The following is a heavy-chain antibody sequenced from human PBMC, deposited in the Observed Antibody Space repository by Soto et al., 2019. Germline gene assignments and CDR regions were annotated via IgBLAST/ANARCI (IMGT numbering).Heavy chain of an antibody. CDR1: GGTFSSYA. Sequence: QVQLVQSGAELKKPGSSVKVSCKASGGTFSSYAISCLRQAPGQGLEWMGGIIPIFGTANYAQKFQGRVTITADESTSTAYMELSSLRSEDTAVYYCAREWVYDSSKKLDYWGQGTLVTVSS. D-gene: IGHD3-22*01. CDR3: AREWVYDSSKKLDY. CDR2: IIPIFGTA. V-gene: IGHV1-69*12. J-gene: IGHJ4*02.